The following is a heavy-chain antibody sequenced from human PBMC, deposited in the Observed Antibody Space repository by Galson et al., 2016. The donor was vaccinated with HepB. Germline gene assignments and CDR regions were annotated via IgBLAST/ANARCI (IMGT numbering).Heavy chain of an antibody. V-gene: IGHV6-1*01. Sequence: CAISGDSVSSNSAAWNWIRQSPSRGLEWLGRTYYRSKWYNDYAVSVKSRIIVNPDTSKNQFSLQLSSVTPEDTAVYYCVEQRKGAPYGMDVWGQGTTVTVPS. J-gene: IGHJ6*02. CDR3: VEQRKGAPYGMDV. CDR2: TYYRSKWYN. CDR1: GDSVSSNSAA. D-gene: IGHD1/OR15-1a*01.